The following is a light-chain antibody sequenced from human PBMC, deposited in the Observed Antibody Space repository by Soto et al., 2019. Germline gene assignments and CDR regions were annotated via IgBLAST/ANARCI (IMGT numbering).Light chain of an antibody. CDR3: CSYTSSITYV. CDR1: ISDFVVYNY. J-gene: IGLJ1*01. Sequence: QSALTQPASVSGSPGQSITISCTGTISDFVVYNYVSWYQQHPGKAPKLMIYEVSYRPSGVSDRFSGSKSGNTASLTISGLQAEDEADYYCCSYTSSITYVFGTGTKGTVL. V-gene: IGLV2-14*01. CDR2: EVS.